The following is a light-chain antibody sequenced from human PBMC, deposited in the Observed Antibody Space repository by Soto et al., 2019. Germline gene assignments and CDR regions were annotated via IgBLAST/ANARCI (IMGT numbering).Light chain of an antibody. J-gene: IGLJ2*01. CDR1: SSDVGGYNY. CDR2: AVS. V-gene: IGLV2-14*01. Sequence: QSALTQPASVSGTPGQSITISCTGTSSDVGGYNYVSWYQQHPGKAPKLMIYAVSNRPSGVSNRFSGSKSGNTASLTISGLQAEDEADYFCSSFRSRSTLGVVFGGGTQLTVL. CDR3: SSFRSRSTLGVV.